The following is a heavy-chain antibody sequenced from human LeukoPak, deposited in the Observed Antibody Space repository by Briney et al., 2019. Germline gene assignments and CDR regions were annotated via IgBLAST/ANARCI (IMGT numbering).Heavy chain of an antibody. D-gene: IGHD2-2*01. CDR1: GYTFTGYY. CDR2: INPNSGGT. J-gene: IGHJ4*02. Sequence: GASVKVSCKASGYTFTGYYMHWVRQAPGQGLEWMGWINPNSGGTNYAQKFQGRVTMTRDTSISTAYMELSRLRSDDTAAYYCARDKDIVVVPAATWSGHLDYWGQGTLVTVSS. CDR3: ARDKDIVVVPAATWSGHLDY. V-gene: IGHV1-2*02.